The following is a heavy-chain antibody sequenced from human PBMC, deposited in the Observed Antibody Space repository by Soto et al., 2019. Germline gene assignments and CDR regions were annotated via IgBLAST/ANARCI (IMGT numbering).Heavy chain of an antibody. Sequence: QPPGKGLEWIGEVYHSGSTNYNPSFKSRVAMSVDKSKNQFSLKLNSVTAADTALYSYERTRTNVTRLAYRRHGSPVPVS. D-gene: IGHD3-16*01. CDR2: VYHSGST. V-gene: IGHV4-4*01. J-gene: IGHJ4*01. CDR3: ERTRTNVTRLAY.